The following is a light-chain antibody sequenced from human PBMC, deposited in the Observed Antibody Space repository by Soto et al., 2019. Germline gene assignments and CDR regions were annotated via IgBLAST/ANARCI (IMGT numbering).Light chain of an antibody. CDR3: AAWDGSLDVVL. Sequence: QSVLTQPPSASGTPGQRVTISCSGSSSNIGTNTVNWYQQFPGSAPQLLLYNTNQRPSGVPSRFSGSKSGTSASLAISGLQSEDEADYYCAAWDGSLDVVLFGGGTQLTVL. V-gene: IGLV1-44*01. J-gene: IGLJ2*01. CDR1: SSNIGTNT. CDR2: NTN.